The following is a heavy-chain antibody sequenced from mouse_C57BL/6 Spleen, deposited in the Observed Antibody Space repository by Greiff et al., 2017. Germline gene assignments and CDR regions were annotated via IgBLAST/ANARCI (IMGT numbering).Heavy chain of an antibody. V-gene: IGHV1-50*01. D-gene: IGHD2-1*01. CDR2: IDPSDSYT. Sequence: QVQLQQPGAELVKPGASVKLSCKASGYTFTSYWMQWVKQRPGQGLEWIGEIDPSDSYTNYNQKFKGKATLTVDTSSSTAYMQLSSLTSEDSAVYYCARNGGNRCPAWFAYWGQGTLVTVSA. CDR3: ARNGGNRCPAWFAY. J-gene: IGHJ3*01. CDR1: GYTFTSYW.